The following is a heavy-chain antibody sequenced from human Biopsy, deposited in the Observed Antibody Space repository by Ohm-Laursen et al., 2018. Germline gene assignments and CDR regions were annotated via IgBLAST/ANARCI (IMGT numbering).Heavy chain of an antibody. V-gene: IGHV4-61*01. D-gene: IGHD5-12*01. CDR2: VYYTGNT. Sequence: SDTLSLTCSVSGGSVGSGTFHRGWIRQPPGKGLEWIGHVYYTGNTNYNPSLKSRVTISMDMSKNQFSLRLSSVTAADTAVYYCVRQGGYFQNWGPGSQVAVSS. CDR3: VRQGGYFQN. J-gene: IGHJ1*01. CDR1: GGSVGSGTFH.